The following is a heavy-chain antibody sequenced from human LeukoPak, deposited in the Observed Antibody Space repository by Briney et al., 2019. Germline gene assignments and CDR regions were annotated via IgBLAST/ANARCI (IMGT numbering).Heavy chain of an antibody. Sequence: GESLRLSCVASGFTFTDHPMNWVRQAPGKGLVWVSHINSDGSWTSYADSVKGRFTISKDNAKNTVYLQMNNLRAEDTAVYYCVSFYETYWGRGTLVTVSS. CDR1: GFTFTDHP. CDR3: VSFYETY. CDR2: INSDGSWT. J-gene: IGHJ4*02. V-gene: IGHV3-74*01. D-gene: IGHD2/OR15-2a*01.